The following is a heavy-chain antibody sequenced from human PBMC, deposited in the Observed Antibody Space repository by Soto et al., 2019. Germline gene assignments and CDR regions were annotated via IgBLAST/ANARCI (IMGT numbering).Heavy chain of an antibody. CDR1: GFTFINYG. J-gene: IGHJ4*02. CDR3: ARDGADTYLPDY. CDR2: IWYDGSNI. V-gene: IGHV3-33*01. D-gene: IGHD6-19*01. Sequence: QVQLVESGGGVVQSGRSLRLSCAASGFTFINYGMHWVRQAPGKGLEWVAGIWYDGSNINYEDSVKGRFTISRDNSKSTLYLQMNSLRLEDTALYYCARDGADTYLPDYWGQGTLVTVSS.